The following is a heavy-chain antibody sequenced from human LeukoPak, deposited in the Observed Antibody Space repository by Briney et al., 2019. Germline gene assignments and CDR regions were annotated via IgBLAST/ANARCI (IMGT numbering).Heavy chain of an antibody. V-gene: IGHV1-18*01. J-gene: IGHJ5*02. CDR2: ISAYNGNT. Sequence: ASVKVSCKASGYTFTSYGISWVRQAPGQGLEWMGWISAYNGNTNYAQKLQGRVTMTTDTSTSTAYMELRSLRSDDTAVYYCARTPAYYYDSSGYRGGDWFDPWGQGTLVTVSS. CDR3: ARTPAYYYDSSGYRGGDWFDP. CDR1: GYTFTSYG. D-gene: IGHD3-22*01.